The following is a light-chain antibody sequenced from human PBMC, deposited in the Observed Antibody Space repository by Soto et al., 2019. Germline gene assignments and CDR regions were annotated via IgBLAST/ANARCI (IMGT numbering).Light chain of an antibody. CDR1: QSVSSNS. CDR2: GES. CDR3: QQYGSSPPRVT. J-gene: IGKJ3*01. V-gene: IGKV3-20*01. Sequence: EIVLTQSPGTLSLSPGERATLSCRASQSVSSNSLAWFQQKPGQAPRLLIYGESRRATGIPDRFSGSGSGTDFTLTISRLEPEDFAVYYCQQYGSSPPRVTFGPGTKVDIK.